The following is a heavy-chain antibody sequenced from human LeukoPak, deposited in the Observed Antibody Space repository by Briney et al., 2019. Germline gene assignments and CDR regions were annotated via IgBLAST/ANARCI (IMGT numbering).Heavy chain of an antibody. CDR1: GFTFSSYA. D-gene: IGHD3-9*01. CDR2: ISGSGGST. Sequence: RSGGSLRLSCAASGFTFSSYAMSWVRQAPGKGLEWVSAISGSGGSTHYADSVKGRFTISRDNSKNTLYLQMNSLRAEDTAVYYCAKMMRAYYDILTGSWGQGTLVTVSS. V-gene: IGHV3-23*01. CDR3: AKMMRAYYDILTGS. J-gene: IGHJ4*02.